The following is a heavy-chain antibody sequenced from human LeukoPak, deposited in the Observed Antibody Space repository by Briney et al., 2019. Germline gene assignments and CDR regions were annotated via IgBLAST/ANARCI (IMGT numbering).Heavy chain of an antibody. CDR1: GYTFTSYG. V-gene: IGHV1-18*01. J-gene: IGHJ4*02. CDR3: ARDARYYYDSSGINFDY. CDR2: TSAYNGNT. Sequence: GASVKVSCKASGYTFTSYGISWVRQAPGQGLEWMGWTSAYNGNTNYAQKLQGRVTMTTDTSTSTAYMELRSLRSDDTAVYYCARDARYYYDSSGINFDYWGQGTLVTVSS. D-gene: IGHD3-22*01.